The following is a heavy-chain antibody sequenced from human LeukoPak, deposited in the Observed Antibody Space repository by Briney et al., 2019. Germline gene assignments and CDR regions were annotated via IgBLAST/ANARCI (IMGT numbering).Heavy chain of an antibody. CDR2: ISAYNGNT. CDR1: GYTFTSYG. J-gene: IGHJ4*02. V-gene: IGHV1-18*01. Sequence: ASVKVSCKASGYTFTSYGISWVRQAPGQGLEWMGWISAYNGNTNYAQKLQGRVTITTDTSTSTAYIELRSLSSADTAVYSCARAWRYYCDISGFNNYWGQGTVDRVPS. D-gene: IGHD3-22*01. CDR3: ARAWRYYCDISGFNNY.